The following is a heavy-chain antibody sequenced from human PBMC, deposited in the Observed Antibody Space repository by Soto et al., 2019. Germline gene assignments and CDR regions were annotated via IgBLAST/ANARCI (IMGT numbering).Heavy chain of an antibody. V-gene: IGHV4-34*01. Sequence: QVRLQQWGAGLLKPSETLPLTCAVYGGSFSDYYWSWVRQPPGKGLEWIEEIKHGGSTNHNPSLQSRNTISVGTSKNQFSLKLNSVTAADTAVYYCAREVPSRYFDLWGRGTPVTVSS. CDR2: IKHGGST. CDR1: GGSFSDYY. J-gene: IGHJ2*01. D-gene: IGHD3-10*01. CDR3: AREVPSRYFDL.